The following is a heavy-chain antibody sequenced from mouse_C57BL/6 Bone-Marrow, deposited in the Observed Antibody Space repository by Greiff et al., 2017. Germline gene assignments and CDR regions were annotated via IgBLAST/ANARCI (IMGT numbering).Heavy chain of an antibody. CDR1: GFTFSSYG. J-gene: IGHJ2*01. CDR2: ISSGGSYT. V-gene: IGHV5-6*01. Sequence: EVQCVESGGDLVKPGGSLKLSCAASGFTFSSYGMSWVRQTPDKRLEWVATISSGGSYTYYPDSVKGRFTISRDNAKNTLYLQMSSLKSEDTAMYYCARGSPDYWGQGTTLTVSS. CDR3: ARGSPDY.